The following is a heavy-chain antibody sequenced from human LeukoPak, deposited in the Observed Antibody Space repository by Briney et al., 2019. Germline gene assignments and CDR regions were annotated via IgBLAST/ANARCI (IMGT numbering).Heavy chain of an antibody. Sequence: SETLSLTCTVSGVSISRSTYYWGWIRQPPGKGLEWIGSIYYTGSTYYNPSLKSRVTISVDTSKNHISLKLTSVTAADTAVYYCTRGDPAVASFGYWGQGTLVTVSS. D-gene: IGHD6-19*01. CDR3: TRGDPAVASFGY. V-gene: IGHV4-39*02. CDR2: IYYTGST. J-gene: IGHJ4*02. CDR1: GVSISRSTYY.